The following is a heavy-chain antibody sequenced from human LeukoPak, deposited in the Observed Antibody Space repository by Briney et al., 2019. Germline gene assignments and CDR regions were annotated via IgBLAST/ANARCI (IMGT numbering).Heavy chain of an antibody. CDR1: GYTFTSYD. V-gene: IGHV1-8*01. CDR2: MNPNSGNT. Sequence: GASVKVSCKASGYTFTSYDINWVRQATGQGLEWMGWMNPNSGNTGYAQKFQGRVTMTKSTSISTAYMELSSLRSEDTAVYYCARGIGSGYARNYWGQGTLVTVSS. D-gene: IGHD5-12*01. J-gene: IGHJ4*02. CDR3: ARGIGSGYARNY.